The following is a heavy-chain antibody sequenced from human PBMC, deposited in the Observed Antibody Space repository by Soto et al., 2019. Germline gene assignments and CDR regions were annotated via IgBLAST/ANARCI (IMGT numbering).Heavy chain of an antibody. CDR1: GGSISSGDCF. D-gene: IGHD3-3*01. Sequence: QVQLQESGPGLVRPSQTLSLTCTVSGGSISSGDCFWSWIRQAPGKGLEWIGYIHYSGSTYYNPSLKSRLTMSVDTSKNQFSLKVTSVTAADTAVYYCAREYEEVHFFDSWGQGTLVTVSS. J-gene: IGHJ4*02. CDR2: IHYSGST. CDR3: AREYEEVHFFDS. V-gene: IGHV4-30-4*01.